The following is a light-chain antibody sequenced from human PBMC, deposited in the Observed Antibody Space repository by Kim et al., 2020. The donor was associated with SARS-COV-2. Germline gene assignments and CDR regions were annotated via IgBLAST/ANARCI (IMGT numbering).Light chain of an antibody. V-gene: IGKV3-11*01. CDR3: QQRTNWPPQVT. Sequence: PGESANLSCRASQSVSKCLAWYQQKPGQAPRLLIYDVSKRATGIPARFTGSGSGTDFTLTISSLEPEDFAVYYCQQRTNWPPQVTFGRGTKVDIK. CDR1: QSVSKC. J-gene: IGKJ4*01. CDR2: DVS.